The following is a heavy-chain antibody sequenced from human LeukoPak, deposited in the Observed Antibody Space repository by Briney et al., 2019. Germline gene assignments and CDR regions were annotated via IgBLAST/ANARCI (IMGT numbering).Heavy chain of an antibody. Sequence: GASVKVSCKASGYTFTSYGISWVRQAPGQGLEWMGWISAYSGNTNYAQKLQGRVTMTTDTSTSTAYMELRSLRSDDTAVYYCARDRASITMIIVDAFDIWGQGTMVTVSS. CDR2: ISAYSGNT. CDR1: GYTFTSYG. V-gene: IGHV1-18*01. J-gene: IGHJ3*02. D-gene: IGHD3-22*01. CDR3: ARDRASITMIIVDAFDI.